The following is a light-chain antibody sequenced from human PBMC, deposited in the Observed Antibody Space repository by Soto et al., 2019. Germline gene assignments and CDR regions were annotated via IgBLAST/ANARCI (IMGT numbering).Light chain of an antibody. CDR3: QQYNIWPQT. V-gene: IGKV3-15*01. Sequence: EIVMTQSPATLSVSPGERATLSCRASQSVSSNLAWYQQIPGQAPRLLIYDASTRATGIPARFSGSGSGTEFTLTVSSLQSEDFGVYFCQQYNIWPQTFGQGTKVDIK. CDR2: DAS. CDR1: QSVSSN. J-gene: IGKJ1*01.